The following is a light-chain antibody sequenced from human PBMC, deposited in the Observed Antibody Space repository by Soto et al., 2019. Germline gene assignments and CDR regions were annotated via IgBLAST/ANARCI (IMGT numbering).Light chain of an antibody. V-gene: IGLV2-8*01. CDR3: SSYAGSSLV. J-gene: IGLJ1*01. CDR1: SSDVGGYNY. CDR2: DVS. Sequence: QSVLTQPPSASGSPVQSVTISCTGTSSDVGGYNYVSWHQQHPGKAPKLIIYDVSKRPSGVPDRFSGSKSGNTASLTVSGLQAEDEADYYCSSYAGSSLVFGTGTKVTVL.